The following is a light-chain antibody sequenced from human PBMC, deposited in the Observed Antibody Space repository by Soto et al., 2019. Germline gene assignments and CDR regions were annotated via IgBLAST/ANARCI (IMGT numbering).Light chain of an antibody. CDR3: QQYYSTPQT. CDR2: WAS. CDR1: QSVLYSSNNKNY. J-gene: IGKJ1*01. Sequence: DIVMTQSPESLAVSLGERATINCKSSQSVLYSSNNKNYLAWYQQKPGQPPKLLIYWASTRESGVPDRFSGSGSGTDFTLTISSLQAEDVAVYYCQQYYSTPQTFGQGTKVEI. V-gene: IGKV4-1*01.